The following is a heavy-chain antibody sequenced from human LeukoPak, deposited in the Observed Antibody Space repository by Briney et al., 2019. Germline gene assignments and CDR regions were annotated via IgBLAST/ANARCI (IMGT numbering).Heavy chain of an antibody. D-gene: IGHD4-17*01. Sequence: SVKVSCKASGGTFSSYAISWVRQAPGQGLEWMGGIIPILGIANYAQKFQGRVTITADKSTSTAYMELSSLRSEDTAVYYCAKTVTMDYYYYGMDVWGQGTTVTVSS. CDR3: AKTVTMDYYYYGMDV. V-gene: IGHV1-69*04. J-gene: IGHJ6*02. CDR2: IIPILGIA. CDR1: GGTFSSYA.